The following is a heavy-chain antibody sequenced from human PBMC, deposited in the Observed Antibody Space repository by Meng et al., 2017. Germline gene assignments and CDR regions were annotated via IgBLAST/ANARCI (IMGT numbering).Heavy chain of an antibody. V-gene: IGHV3-15*01. J-gene: IGHJ4*02. D-gene: IGHD3-10*01. Sequence: GESLKISCAASGFTFSNAWMSWVRQAPGKGLEWVGRIKSKTDGGTTDYAAPVKGRFTISRDDSKNTLYLQMNSLKTEDTAVYYCTTGGIWFGDQIRDWGQGTLVTVSS. CDR2: IKSKTDGGTT. CDR1: GFTFSNAW. CDR3: TTGGIWFGDQIRD.